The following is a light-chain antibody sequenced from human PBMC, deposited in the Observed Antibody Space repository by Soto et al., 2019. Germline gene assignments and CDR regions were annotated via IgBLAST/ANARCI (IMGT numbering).Light chain of an antibody. CDR3: QQSYKTPSIT. V-gene: IGKV1-39*01. Sequence: DIHMTQSPSSLSASVGHRITITCPSSQNIRTFLNWYQQKPGKAPKILVYTASTLQSGVPSRFSGSGSGTDFTLTITSLQPEDFAVYYCQQSYKTPSITFGQGTRLEI. J-gene: IGKJ5*01. CDR2: TAS. CDR1: QNIRTF.